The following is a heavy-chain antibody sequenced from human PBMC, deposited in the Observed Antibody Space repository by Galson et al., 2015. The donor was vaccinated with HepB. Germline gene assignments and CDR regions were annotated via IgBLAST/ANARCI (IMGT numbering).Heavy chain of an antibody. CDR3: AKTHPGSGSYSAFDI. D-gene: IGHD3-10*01. CDR1: GFTFSTYD. V-gene: IGHV3-23*01. J-gene: IGHJ3*02. Sequence: SLRLSCAASGFTFSTYDIHWVRQAPGKGPEWVSAVNSGGGTNYADPVKGRFTVSRDNSKDTVDLQMNSLRAEDTALYYCAKTHPGSGSYSAFDIWGQGTMVTVSS. CDR2: VNSGGGT.